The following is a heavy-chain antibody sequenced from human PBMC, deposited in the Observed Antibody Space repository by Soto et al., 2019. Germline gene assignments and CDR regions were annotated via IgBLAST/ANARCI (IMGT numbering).Heavy chain of an antibody. CDR3: ARIRIVGATPYLYYYYYGMDV. D-gene: IGHD1-26*01. CDR2: VSSTGST. V-gene: IGHV4-4*08. J-gene: IGHJ6*02. CDR1: GASITQYY. Sequence: PSETLSLTCTVSGASITQYYWNWIRQSPGKGLEWIVSVSSTGSTVYNPFLTSRVTVSLDTSKNQFSLKLSSVTAADTAVYYCARIRIVGATPYLYYYYYGMDVWGQGTTVTVS.